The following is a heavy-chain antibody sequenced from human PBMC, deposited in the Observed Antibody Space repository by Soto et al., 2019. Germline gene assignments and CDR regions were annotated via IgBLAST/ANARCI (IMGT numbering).Heavy chain of an antibody. CDR3: ATRGGVCYGSGGHEVFDY. V-gene: IGHV1-69*02. CDR1: GGTFSSYT. Sequence: QVQLVQSGAEVKKPGSSVKVSCKASGGTFSSYTISWVRQAPGQGLEWMGRIIPILGIANYAQKFQGRVTITADKSTSTAYMEVSSLRSEDTPVYYCATRGGVCYGSGGHEVFDYWGQGTLVNVSS. CDR2: IIPILGIA. D-gene: IGHD3-10*01. J-gene: IGHJ4*02.